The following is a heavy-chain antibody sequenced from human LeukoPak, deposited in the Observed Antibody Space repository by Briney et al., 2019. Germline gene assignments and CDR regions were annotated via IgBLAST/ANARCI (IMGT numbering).Heavy chain of an antibody. D-gene: IGHD1-7*01. Sequence: SETLSLTCTVSGGSISSYYWSWIRQPPGKGLEWIGYIYYSGSTNYNPSLKSRVTISVDTSKNQFSLKLSSVTAADTAVYYCAQQELRVAFDIWGQGTMVTVSS. CDR2: IYYSGST. V-gene: IGHV4-59*08. CDR1: GGSISSYY. CDR3: AQQELRVAFDI. J-gene: IGHJ3*02.